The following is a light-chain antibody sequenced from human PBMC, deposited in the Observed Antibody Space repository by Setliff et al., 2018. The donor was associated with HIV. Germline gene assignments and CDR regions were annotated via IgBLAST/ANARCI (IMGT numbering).Light chain of an antibody. CDR1: SSDVGGYNY. V-gene: IGLV2-14*03. CDR3: SSYTSTSTLLV. Sequence: QSALTQPASVSGSPGQSTTISCTGTSSDVGGYNYVSWYQQHPGKAPKLRIYDVSNRPSGVSNRFSGSKSGNTASLTISGLQAEDEADYYCSSYTSTSTLLVFGTGTKGTVL. J-gene: IGLJ1*01. CDR2: DVS.